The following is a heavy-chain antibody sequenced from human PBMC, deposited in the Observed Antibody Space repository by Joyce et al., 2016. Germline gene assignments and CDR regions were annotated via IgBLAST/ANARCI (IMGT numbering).Heavy chain of an antibody. D-gene: IGHD3-10*01. CDR1: GFTFSSFG. V-gene: IGHV3-33*04. CDR2: IWYDGNKK. Sequence: QVQLVESGGGVVQPGRSLRLSCAASGFTFSSFGMHWVRRAPGKGLKWVAVIWYDGNKKYYADSMKGRFTISRDNAQNSLYLQMNSLRVEDTAVYYCARGAMVRGVDVDYWGQGTLVTVSS. CDR3: ARGAMVRGVDVDY. J-gene: IGHJ4*02.